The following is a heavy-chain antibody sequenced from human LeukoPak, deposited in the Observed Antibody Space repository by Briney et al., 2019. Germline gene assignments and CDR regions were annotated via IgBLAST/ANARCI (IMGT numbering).Heavy chain of an antibody. CDR1: GYTFTGYY. CDR3: ARIRYCGGISCYYIDY. J-gene: IGHJ4*02. V-gene: IGHV1-2*02. CDR2: INPNTGDT. D-gene: IGHD2-2*01. Sequence: ASVRVSCKASGYTFTGYYMHWVRQAPGQGLEWMGWINPNTGDTNYAQKFQGRVTMTRDTSISTAYVELSRLRSDDTAFYYCARIRYCGGISCYYIDYWGQGTLVTVSA.